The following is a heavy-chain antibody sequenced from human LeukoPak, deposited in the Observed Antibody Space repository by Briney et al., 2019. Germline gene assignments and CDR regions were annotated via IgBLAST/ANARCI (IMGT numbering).Heavy chain of an antibody. CDR2: IRQDGSET. CDR3: VIGCGRASSPYFFDS. Sequence: PGGSLRLSCAASGFIFSTYWMSWVRQAPGKGLEWVATIRQDGSETHYVGSVRGRFTISRDNAKNSLYLQVNSLRAEDTAVYYCVIGCGRASSPYFFDSWGHGSLVTVSS. J-gene: IGHJ4*01. D-gene: IGHD2-2*01. V-gene: IGHV3-7*01. CDR1: GFIFSTYW.